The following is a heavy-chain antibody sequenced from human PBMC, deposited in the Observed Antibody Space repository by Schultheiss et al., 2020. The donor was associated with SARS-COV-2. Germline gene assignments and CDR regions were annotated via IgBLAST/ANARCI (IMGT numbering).Heavy chain of an antibody. Sequence: SETLSLTCAVYGGSFSGYYWSWIRQPPGKGLEWIAEINHSGSTNYNPSLKSRVTISVDTSKNQFSLKLSSVTAADTAVYYCARRYYDFWSGYYKPSGAFDIWGQGTMVTVSS. CDR2: INHSGST. D-gene: IGHD3-3*01. J-gene: IGHJ3*02. CDR3: ARRYYDFWSGYYKPSGAFDI. CDR1: GGSFSGYY. V-gene: IGHV4-34*01.